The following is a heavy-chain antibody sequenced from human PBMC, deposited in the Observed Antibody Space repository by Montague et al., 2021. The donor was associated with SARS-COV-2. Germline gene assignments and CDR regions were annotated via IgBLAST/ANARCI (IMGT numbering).Heavy chain of an antibody. Sequence: PALVKPTQTLTLTCTFSGSSLSTSGMCVSWIRQPPGKALEWLALIDWDDDKYYSTSLKTRLTISKDTSKNQVVLTMTNMDPVDTATYYCAWIQAELWPNYYYYGMDVWGQGTTVTVSS. CDR3: AWIQAELWPNYYYYGMDV. CDR2: IDWDDDK. J-gene: IGHJ6*02. V-gene: IGHV2-70*01. D-gene: IGHD5-18*01. CDR1: GSSLSTSGMC.